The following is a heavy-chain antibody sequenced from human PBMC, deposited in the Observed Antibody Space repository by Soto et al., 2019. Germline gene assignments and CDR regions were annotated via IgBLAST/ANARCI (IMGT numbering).Heavy chain of an antibody. CDR1: CGSISNSY. Sequence: SETLSLTCTVSCGSISNSYWTWLRQPPGKGLEWIGYMYYSGSTNYNPSLKSRVTTSVDTSKNQFSLKVSSVTAADTAVYYCARGLRWFDAWGQGTLVTVSS. CDR2: MYYSGST. V-gene: IGHV4-59*01. J-gene: IGHJ5*02. CDR3: ARGLRWFDA.